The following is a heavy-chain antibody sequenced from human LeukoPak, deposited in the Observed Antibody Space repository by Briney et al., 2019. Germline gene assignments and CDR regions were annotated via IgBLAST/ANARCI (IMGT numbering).Heavy chain of an antibody. CDR3: ASLSAYGDYNYFQH. CDR2: IYYSGST. Sequence: KSSETLSLTCTVSGGSISSSSYYWGWIRQPPGKGLGWIGSIYYSGSTYYNPSLKSRVTISVDTSKNQFSLKLSSVTAADTAVYYCASLSAYGDYNYFQHWGQGTLVTVSS. D-gene: IGHD4-17*01. V-gene: IGHV4-39*01. CDR1: GGSISSSSYY. J-gene: IGHJ1*01.